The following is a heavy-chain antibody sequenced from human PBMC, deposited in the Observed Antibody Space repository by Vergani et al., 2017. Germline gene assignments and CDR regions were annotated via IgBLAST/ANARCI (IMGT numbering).Heavy chain of an antibody. V-gene: IGHV4-39*01. CDR3: ARQRPGSGWSPGDFDD. D-gene: IGHD6-19*01. CDR2: IYYSGLT. Sequence: QLQLQQSGPGLVKPSETLFLTCTVSAASISSGSYYWAWIRQPPGKSLEWIGSIYYSGLTYYNPSLKSRVAISVDTSKNQFSLKVTSVTAADTAVYFCARQRPGSGWSPGDFDDWGQGILVTVSS. J-gene: IGHJ4*02. CDR1: AASISSGSYY.